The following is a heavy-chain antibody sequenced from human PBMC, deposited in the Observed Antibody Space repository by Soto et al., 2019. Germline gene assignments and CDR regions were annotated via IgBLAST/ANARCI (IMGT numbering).Heavy chain of an antibody. Sequence: SVKVSCKASGGTFSSYAISWVRQAPGQGLEWMGGIIPIFGTANYAQMFQGRATITADESTTTVYMQLSGLRSEDTAVYYCAKVVVSATRLYYYYDMDVWGQGPTVTVSS. V-gene: IGHV1-69*13. CDR2: IIPIFGTA. CDR1: GGTFSSYA. D-gene: IGHD2-15*01. J-gene: IGHJ6*02. CDR3: AKVVVSATRLYYYYDMDV.